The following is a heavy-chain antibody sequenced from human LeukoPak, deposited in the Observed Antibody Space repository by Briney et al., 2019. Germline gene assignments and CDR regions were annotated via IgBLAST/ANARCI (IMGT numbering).Heavy chain of an antibody. CDR2: INPSGGST. J-gene: IGHJ3*02. CDR1: GYTFTSYY. Sequence: GASVKVSCKASGYTFTSYYMHWVRQAPGQGLEWMGIINPSGGSTSYAQKFQGRVTMTRDTSTSTVYMELSSLRAEDTAVYYCAMRGWYEEDAFDIWGQGTMVTVSS. CDR3: AMRGWYEEDAFDI. V-gene: IGHV1-46*01. D-gene: IGHD6-19*01.